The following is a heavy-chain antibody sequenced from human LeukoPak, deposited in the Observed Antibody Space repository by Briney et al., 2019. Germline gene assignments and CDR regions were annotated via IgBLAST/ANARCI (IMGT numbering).Heavy chain of an antibody. V-gene: IGHV3-30*18. Sequence: QPGGSLRLSCAASGITLSDYAMHWVRQAPGKGLEWVAVISYDGSKQHYADSVKGRFTISRDNSNNTLFLQMNSLRAEDTALYYCAKDQSGRTSWFFDYWGQGTLVTVSS. CDR3: AKDQSGRTSWFFDY. J-gene: IGHJ4*02. D-gene: IGHD2-2*01. CDR1: GITLSDYA. CDR2: ISYDGSKQ.